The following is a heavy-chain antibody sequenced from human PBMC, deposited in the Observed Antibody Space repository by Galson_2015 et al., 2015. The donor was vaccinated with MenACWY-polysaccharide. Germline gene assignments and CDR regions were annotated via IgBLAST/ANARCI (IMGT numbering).Heavy chain of an antibody. Sequence: SLRLSCAVSGFTFSSYSMNWVRQAPGKGLEWLSYISSSSGTVYYADSVRGRFTISRDNAKNSLYLQMNRLRDEDMAIYYCARRGLYSISSGGLHRLGHGALVTVSS. J-gene: IGHJ5*02. CDR2: ISSSSGTV. CDR1: GFTFSSYS. D-gene: IGHD6-6*01. CDR3: ARRGLYSISSGGLHR. V-gene: IGHV3-48*02.